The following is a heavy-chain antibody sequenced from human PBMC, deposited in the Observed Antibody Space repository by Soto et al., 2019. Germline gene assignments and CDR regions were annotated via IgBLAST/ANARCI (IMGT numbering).Heavy chain of an antibody. CDR3: AKGDGFILAV. Sequence: EVQVLAPGGGLIQPGGSLRLSCAASGFTVNSNYMSWVRQAPGEGLQWVSITNTGGTTYYADPVKGRFTVSRDNSKNTLYLQMNSLRAEDTAVYYCAKGDGFILAVWGQGTTVSVSS. V-gene: IGHV3-53*01. J-gene: IGHJ6*02. CDR1: GFTVNSNY. D-gene: IGHD1-26*01. CDR2: TNTGGTT.